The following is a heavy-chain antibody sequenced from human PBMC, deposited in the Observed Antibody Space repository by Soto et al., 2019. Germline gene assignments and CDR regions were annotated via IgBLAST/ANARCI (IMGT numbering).Heavy chain of an antibody. J-gene: IGHJ4*02. CDR1: GGSISSGGYY. D-gene: IGHD3-22*01. Sequence: QVQLQESGPGLVKPSQTLSLTCTVSGGSISSGGYYWTWIRQHPGKGLEWIGYIYYSGSTYYNPSLKSRVTISVDLSKNHFSLKLSSVTAADTAVYYCARGLYYYDSSGYDYWGQGTLVTVSS. V-gene: IGHV4-31*03. CDR2: IYYSGST. CDR3: ARGLYYYDSSGYDY.